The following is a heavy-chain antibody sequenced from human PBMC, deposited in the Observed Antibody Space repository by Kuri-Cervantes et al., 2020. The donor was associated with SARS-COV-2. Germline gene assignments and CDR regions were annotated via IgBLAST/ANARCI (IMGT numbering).Heavy chain of an antibody. Sequence: SETLSLTCTVSGGSISGYYWSWIRQPPGKGLEWIGYIYYSGSTNYNPSLKSRVTISVDTSKNQFSLKLSSVTAADTAVYYCARAPVTMVRGVRGWFDPWGQGTLVTVSS. CDR3: ARAPVTMVRGVRGWFDP. CDR2: IYYSGST. J-gene: IGHJ5*02. D-gene: IGHD3-10*01. V-gene: IGHV4-59*12. CDR1: GGSISGYY.